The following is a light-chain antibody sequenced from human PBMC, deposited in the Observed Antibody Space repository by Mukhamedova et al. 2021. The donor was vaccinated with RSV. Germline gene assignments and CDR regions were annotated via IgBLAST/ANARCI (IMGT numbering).Light chain of an antibody. CDR2: DAF. Sequence: WYQRRVHGKAPKVLIYDAFNLETGVPSRFSGGGSGTDFTLTISSLEHEDLATYYCQQYDNVPYTFGQGTKLEIK. CDR3: QQYDNVPYT. J-gene: IGKJ2*01. V-gene: IGKV1-33*01.